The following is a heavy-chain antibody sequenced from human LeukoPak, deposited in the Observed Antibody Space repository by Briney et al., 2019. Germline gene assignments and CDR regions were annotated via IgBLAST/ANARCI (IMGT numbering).Heavy chain of an antibody. CDR1: GGSISSGDYY. CDR3: ARVAAAAAHDY. D-gene: IGHD6-13*01. Sequence: SETLSLTCTVSGGSISSGDYYWSWIRQPPGKGLEWIGYIYYSGSTNYNPSLKSRVTISVDTSKNQFSLKLSSVTAADTAVYYCARVAAAAAHDYWGQGTLVTVSS. CDR2: IYYSGST. V-gene: IGHV4-61*08. J-gene: IGHJ4*02.